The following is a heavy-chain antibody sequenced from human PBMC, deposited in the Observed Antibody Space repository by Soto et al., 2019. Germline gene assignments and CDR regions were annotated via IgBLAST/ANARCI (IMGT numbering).Heavy chain of an antibody. CDR2: INAGNGNT. CDR3: ARDRIYSSSPNYYYYYGMDV. CDR1: GYTFTSYA. D-gene: IGHD6-6*01. V-gene: IGHV1-3*01. J-gene: IGHJ6*02. Sequence: ASVKVSCKASGYTFTSYAMHWVRQAPGQRLEWMGWINAGNGNTKYSQKFQGRVTITRDTSASTAYMELSSLRSEDTAVYYCARDRIYSSSPNYYYYYGMDVWGQGTTVTVS.